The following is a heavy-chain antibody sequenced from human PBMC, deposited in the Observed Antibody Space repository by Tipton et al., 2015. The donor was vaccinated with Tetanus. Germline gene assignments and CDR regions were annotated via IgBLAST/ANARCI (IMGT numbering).Heavy chain of an antibody. Sequence: TLSLTCAVYGGSFSGYYWTWIRQPPVKGLEWIGEINPSGSTNYNPSLKSRVTISVDTSKNRVSLKLNSVTAADTAVYYCARGSKGSTAWFPDHYGMYVWGQGTTVTVSS. V-gene: IGHV4-34*01. J-gene: IGHJ6*02. CDR2: INPSGST. CDR3: ARGSKGSTAWFPDHYGMYV. CDR1: GGSFSGYY. D-gene: IGHD6-19*01.